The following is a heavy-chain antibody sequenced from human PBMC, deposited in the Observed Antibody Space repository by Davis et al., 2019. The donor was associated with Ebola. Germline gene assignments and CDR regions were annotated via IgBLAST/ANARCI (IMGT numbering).Heavy chain of an antibody. CDR1: GYIFTNHA. CDR3: ARLGTSADYYAMDV. CDR2: ISPGNGNA. J-gene: IGHJ6*02. V-gene: IGHV1-3*01. Sequence: ASVKVSCKASGYIFTNHAMHWVRQAPGQRLEWMGWISPGNGNARYSQKFQGRVTITRDTSATTAYMELSSLRSEDTAVYYCARLGTSADYYAMDVWGQGTTVTVSS.